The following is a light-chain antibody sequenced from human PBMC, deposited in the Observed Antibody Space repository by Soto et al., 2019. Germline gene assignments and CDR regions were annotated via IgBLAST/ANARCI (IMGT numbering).Light chain of an antibody. CDR2: GAS. V-gene: IGKV3D-20*02. Sequence: EILLTQSPGTLSLSPGERGTLSCRASESVSGSYVAWYQQKPGQAPMLLIYGASSRAPGIPARFSASGSGTDFTLTISSLEPEDFAVYFCQERNRWPRGTFGAGTKVDIK. CDR3: QERNRWPRGT. J-gene: IGKJ4*01. CDR1: ESVSGSY.